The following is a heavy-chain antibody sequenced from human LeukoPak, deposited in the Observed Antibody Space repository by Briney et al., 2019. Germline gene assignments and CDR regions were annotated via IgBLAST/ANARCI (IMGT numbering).Heavy chain of an antibody. CDR2: IYENGGTT. D-gene: IGHD6-19*01. V-gene: IGHV3-23*01. Sequence: PGGSLRLSCVGSGFTFRSHAMSWVRQAPEKGLEFVSGIYENGGTTYYADSVKGRFTISRDNSKNTLYLQMNSLRAEDTAVYYCARDDGRAVAGTPALDYWGQGTLVTVSS. CDR3: ARDDGRAVAGTPALDY. CDR1: GFTFRSHA. J-gene: IGHJ4*02.